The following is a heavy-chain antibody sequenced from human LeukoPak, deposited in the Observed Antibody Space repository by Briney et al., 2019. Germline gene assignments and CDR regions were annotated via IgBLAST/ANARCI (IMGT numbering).Heavy chain of an antibody. Sequence: ASVKVSCKASGYTFTNYYIHWVRQAPGQGLEWVGIINPGGGGTKYAPQFQGRVTMTRDTSTSTVYMELGSLRSEDTAMYYCARGGSGRWNWFDPWGQGTLVTVSS. CDR1: GYTFTNYY. J-gene: IGHJ5*02. CDR3: ARGGSGRWNWFDP. D-gene: IGHD6-19*01. CDR2: INPGGGGT. V-gene: IGHV1-46*01.